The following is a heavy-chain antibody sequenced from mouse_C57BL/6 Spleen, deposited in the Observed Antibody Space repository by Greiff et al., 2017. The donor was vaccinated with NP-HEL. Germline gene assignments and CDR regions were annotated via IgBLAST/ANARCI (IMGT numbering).Heavy chain of an antibody. V-gene: IGHV5-12*01. CDR1: GFTFSDYY. D-gene: IGHD4-1*01. J-gene: IGHJ4*01. CDR3: ARQGGTVAMDY. Sequence: EVKLVESGGGLVQPGGSLKLSCAASGFTFSDYYMYWVRQTPEKRLEWVAYISNGGGSTYYPDTVKGRFTISRDNAKNTLYLQMSRLKSEDTAMYYCARQGGTVAMDYWGQGTSVTVSS. CDR2: ISNGGGST.